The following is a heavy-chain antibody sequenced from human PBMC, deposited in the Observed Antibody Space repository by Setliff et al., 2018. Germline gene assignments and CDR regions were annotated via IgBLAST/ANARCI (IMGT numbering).Heavy chain of an antibody. J-gene: IGHJ6*02. Sequence: ASVKVSCKASGYTFTSYDTNWVRQATGQGLEWMGWMNPNSGNTGYAQKFQGRVTMTRNTSISTAYMELSSLRSEDTAVYYCARGRKRDYNFWSGYYTYYYYGMDVWGQGTTVTVSS. D-gene: IGHD3-3*01. CDR3: ARGRKRDYNFWSGYYTYYYYGMDV. CDR1: GYTFTSYD. CDR2: MNPNSGNT. V-gene: IGHV1-8*02.